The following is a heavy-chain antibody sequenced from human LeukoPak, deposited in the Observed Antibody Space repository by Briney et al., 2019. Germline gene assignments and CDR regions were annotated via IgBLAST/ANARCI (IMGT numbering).Heavy chain of an antibody. V-gene: IGHV1-18*04. CDR2: ISAYNGNT. J-gene: IGHJ4*02. CDR3: ARAGGVVVPAAIFDY. Sequence: GASVKVSCKASGYTFTSYGISWVRQAPGQGLEWMGWISAYNGNTNYAQKLQGRVTMTTDTSTSTAYMELRSLRSDDTAVYYRARAGGVVVPAAIFDYWGQGTLVTVSS. D-gene: IGHD2-2*01. CDR1: GYTFTSYG.